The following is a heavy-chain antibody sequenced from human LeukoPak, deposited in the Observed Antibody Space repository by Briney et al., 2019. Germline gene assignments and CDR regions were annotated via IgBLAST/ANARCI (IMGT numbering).Heavy chain of an antibody. J-gene: IGHJ6*02. V-gene: IGHV3-23*01. Sequence: GGSLRLSCAASGFTFSSFAMTWVRQAPGKGLEWVSGSSGSGGSTYYADSVKGRFTISRDNSKNELYLQMNSLRAEDTAVYYCAKGRNLYYYSSMDVWGQGTTVTVSS. CDR2: SSGSGGST. CDR3: AKGRNLYYYSSMDV. CDR1: GFTFSSFA.